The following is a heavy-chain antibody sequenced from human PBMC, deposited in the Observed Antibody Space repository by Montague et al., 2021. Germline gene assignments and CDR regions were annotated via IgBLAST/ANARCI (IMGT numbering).Heavy chain of an antibody. CDR3: ARHVIGNYGMDV. J-gene: IGHJ6*02. CDR1: GGSISSSSYY. V-gene: IGHV4-39*01. Sequence: SETLSLTCTVSGGSISSSSYYWGWIHQPPGKGLEWIGSIYYSGSIYYNPSLKSRVTISVDTSKNQFSLKLSSVTAADTAVYYCARHVIGNYGMDVWGQGTTVTVSS. D-gene: IGHD3-16*02. CDR2: IYYSGSI.